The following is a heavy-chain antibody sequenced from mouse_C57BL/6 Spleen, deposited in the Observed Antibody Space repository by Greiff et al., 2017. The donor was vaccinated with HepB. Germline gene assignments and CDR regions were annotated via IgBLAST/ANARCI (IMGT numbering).Heavy chain of an antibody. V-gene: IGHV2-2*01. CDR3: ARNPPYYGSSHYYAMDY. CDR1: GFSLTSYG. J-gene: IGHJ4*01. Sequence: VQLVESGPGLVQPSQSLSITCTVSGFSLTSYGVHWVRQSPGKGLEWLGVIWSGGSTDYNAAFISRLSISKDNSKSQVFFKMNSLQADDTAIYYCARNPPYYGSSHYYAMDYWGQGTSVTVSS. D-gene: IGHD1-1*01. CDR2: IWSGGST.